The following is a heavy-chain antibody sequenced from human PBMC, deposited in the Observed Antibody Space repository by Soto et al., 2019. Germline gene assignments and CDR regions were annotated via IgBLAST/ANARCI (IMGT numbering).Heavy chain of an antibody. CDR3: AKDRLSGSSHRNFDY. Sequence: PWGSLRLSCAASGFTFSSYAMSWVRQAPGRGLEWVTAISGRDDSTYYADSVKGRFTISRDNSKNTLYLQMNSLRAEDTAVYYCAKDRLSGSSHRNFDYRGQETLVTFS. D-gene: IGHD1-26*01. J-gene: IGHJ4*02. CDR2: ISGRDDST. V-gene: IGHV3-23*01. CDR1: GFTFSSYA.